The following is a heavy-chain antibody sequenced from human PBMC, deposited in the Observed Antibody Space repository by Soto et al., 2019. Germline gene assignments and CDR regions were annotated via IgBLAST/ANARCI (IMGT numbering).Heavy chain of an antibody. CDR2: IYLGDSDT. CDR1: GYSFTNYW. CDR3: ARANVWNEGFFAIKSFDP. Sequence: PGESLKISCKGSGYSFTNYWIGWVRQMPGKGLEWMGTIYLGDSDTRYSPSFQGRVTISADKSISAAYLQWGSLKASDTAMYYCARANVWNEGFFAIKSFDPWGQGTLVTVSS. D-gene: IGHD1-1*01. V-gene: IGHV5-51*01. J-gene: IGHJ5*02.